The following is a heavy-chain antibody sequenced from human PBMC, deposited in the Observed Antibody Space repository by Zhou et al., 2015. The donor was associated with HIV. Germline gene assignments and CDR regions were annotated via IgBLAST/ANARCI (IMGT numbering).Heavy chain of an antibody. CDR3: ARDRLLGIRDAFDI. V-gene: IGHV3-33*01. CDR1: GFTFSSYG. Sequence: QVQLVESGGGVVQPGRSLRLSCTASGFTFSSYGMNWVRQAPGKGLEWVAAIWFDGSKEYYADSVKGRFTISRDNAKNSLYLQMNSLRAEDTAVYYCARDRLLGIRDAFDIWGQGTMVTVSS. J-gene: IGHJ3*02. D-gene: IGHD7-27*01. CDR2: IWFDGSKE.